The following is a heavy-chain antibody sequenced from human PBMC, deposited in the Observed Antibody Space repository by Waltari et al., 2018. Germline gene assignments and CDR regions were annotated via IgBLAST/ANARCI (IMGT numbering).Heavy chain of an antibody. CDR2: INVGNGNT. Sequence: QVRLVQSGAEVKKPGASVRISCKASGYRFTTFALHWVRQAPGQRLEWMGWINVGNGNTKYSQKFQGRVTITRDTSASTIYMEMSSLRSEDTAVYYCARESRFLEWLECDFWGQGTLVTVSS. D-gene: IGHD3-3*01. CDR3: ARESRFLEWLECDF. V-gene: IGHV1-3*01. J-gene: IGHJ4*02. CDR1: GYRFTTFA.